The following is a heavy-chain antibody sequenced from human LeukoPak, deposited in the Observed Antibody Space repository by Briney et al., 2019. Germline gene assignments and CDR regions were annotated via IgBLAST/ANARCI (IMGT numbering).Heavy chain of an antibody. CDR2: ISVYNGDT. J-gene: IGHJ4*02. CDR3: ARDSADYGDYDY. Sequence: ASVKVSCKASGYTFTSYGITWVRQAPGQGREWMGWISVYNGDTNYAQKLQGRVTMTTETSTSTAYMELRSLRSEDTAVYYCARDSADYGDYDYWGQGTLVTVSS. V-gene: IGHV1-18*01. CDR1: GYTFTSYG. D-gene: IGHD4-17*01.